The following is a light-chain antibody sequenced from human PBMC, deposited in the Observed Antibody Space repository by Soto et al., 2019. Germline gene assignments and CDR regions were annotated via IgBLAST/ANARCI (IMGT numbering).Light chain of an antibody. Sequence: IQVTQSPSSLSASVGDRVTITCRASQSISSYLNWYQQKPGKAPKLLIYDASTLKSGVPSRFSGSGSGTDFTLTISSLQPEDFATYYCQQSYSTPTFGQGTKVDNK. CDR3: QQSYSTPT. CDR2: DAS. V-gene: IGKV1-39*01. J-gene: IGKJ1*01. CDR1: QSISSY.